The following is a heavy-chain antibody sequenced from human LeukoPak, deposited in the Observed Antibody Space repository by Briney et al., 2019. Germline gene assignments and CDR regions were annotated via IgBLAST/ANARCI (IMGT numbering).Heavy chain of an antibody. CDR1: GFTVSSNY. CDR3: ARDPPPYSSSSYYYMDV. J-gene: IGHJ6*03. D-gene: IGHD6-13*01. Sequence: GGSLRLSCAASGFTVSSNYMSWVRQAPGKGLEWVSVIYSGGSTYYADSVKGRFTIPRDNSKNTLYLQMNSLRAEDTAVYYCARDPPPYSSSSYYYMDVWGRGTTVTVSS. V-gene: IGHV3-53*01. CDR2: IYSGGST.